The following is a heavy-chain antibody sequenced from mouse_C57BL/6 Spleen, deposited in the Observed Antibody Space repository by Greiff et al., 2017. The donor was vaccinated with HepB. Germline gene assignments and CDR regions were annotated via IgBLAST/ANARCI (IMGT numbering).Heavy chain of an antibody. CDR2: ISDGGSYT. Sequence: EVQGVESGGGLVKPGGSLKLSCAASGFTFSSYAMSWVRQTPEKRLEWVATISDGGSYTYYPDNVKGRFTISRDNAKNNLYLQMSHLKSEDTAMYYCARDGYYVEAMDYWGQGTSVTVSA. CDR1: GFTFSSYA. J-gene: IGHJ4*01. D-gene: IGHD2-3*01. V-gene: IGHV5-4*01. CDR3: ARDGYYVEAMDY.